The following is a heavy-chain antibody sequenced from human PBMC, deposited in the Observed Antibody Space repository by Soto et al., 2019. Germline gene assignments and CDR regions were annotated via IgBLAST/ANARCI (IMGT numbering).Heavy chain of an antibody. CDR1: GFTFSSYE. V-gene: IGHV3-48*03. CDR3: ARDVAMAPDY. Sequence: GGSLRLSCAASGFTFSSYEMNWVRQAPGKGLEWVPYISSSGSTIYYADSVKGRFTISRDNAKNSLYLQMNSLRAEDTAVYYCARDVAMAPDYWGQGTLVTVSS. D-gene: IGHD5-18*01. CDR2: ISSSGSTI. J-gene: IGHJ4*02.